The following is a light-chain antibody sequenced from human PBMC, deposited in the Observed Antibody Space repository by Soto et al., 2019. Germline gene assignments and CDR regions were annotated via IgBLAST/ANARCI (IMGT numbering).Light chain of an antibody. Sequence: ESVLTQSPGTLSLSPWERATLSCRASQSVTSSYLAWYQQKPGQAPRLLIYSASSRATGIPDRFSGSGSGTDFTLTISRLEPEDFAVYYCQQYGGSPWTFGQGTKVDIK. CDR3: QQYGGSPWT. J-gene: IGKJ1*01. CDR2: SAS. CDR1: QSVTSSY. V-gene: IGKV3-20*01.